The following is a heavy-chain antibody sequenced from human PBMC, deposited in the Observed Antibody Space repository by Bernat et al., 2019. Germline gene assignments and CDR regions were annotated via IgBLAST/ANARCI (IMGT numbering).Heavy chain of an antibody. D-gene: IGHD3-22*01. J-gene: IGHJ2*01. CDR2: ISSSSSTI. CDR3: ARDGHYYYDSSGLYWYFDL. Sequence: EVQLVESGGGLVQPGGPLRLSCAASGFTFSSYSMNWVRQAPGKGLEWVSHISSSSSTIYYADSVKGRFTISRDNAKNSLYLQMNSLRDEDTAVYYCARDGHYYYDSSGLYWYFDLWGRGTLVTVSS. CDR1: GFTFSSYS. V-gene: IGHV3-48*02.